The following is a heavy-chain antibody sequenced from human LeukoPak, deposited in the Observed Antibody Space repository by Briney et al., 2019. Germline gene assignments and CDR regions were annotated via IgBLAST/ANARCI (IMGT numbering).Heavy chain of an antibody. CDR1: GYTFTSYG. V-gene: IGHV1-18*01. D-gene: IGHD6-19*01. CDR2: ISGYYGNT. CDR3: ARRGPVGGGWGFDY. J-gene: IGHJ4*02. Sequence: ASVKVSCKASGYTFTSYGISWVRQAPGQGLEWMGWISGYYGNTDSAQNLQGRVTMTRDTSMSTAYMELRSLTSDDTAVYYCARRGPVGGGWGFDYWGQGTLVTVSS.